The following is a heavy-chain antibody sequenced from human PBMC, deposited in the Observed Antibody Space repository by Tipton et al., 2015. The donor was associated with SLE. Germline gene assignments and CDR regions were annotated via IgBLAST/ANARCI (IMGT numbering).Heavy chain of an antibody. D-gene: IGHD2-2*01. CDR3: VVCSPSSCSYFDY. CDR1: GGSISRYY. Sequence: TLSLTCTVSGGSISRYYWGWFRPPAGKGLEWIGRIYTGGNTKYNPSLESRVTLSVDASKDQFSLRLTSVTAADTAVYYCVVCSPSSCSYFDYGGQGRLVTVSS. CDR2: IYTGGNT. J-gene: IGHJ4*02. V-gene: IGHV4-4*07.